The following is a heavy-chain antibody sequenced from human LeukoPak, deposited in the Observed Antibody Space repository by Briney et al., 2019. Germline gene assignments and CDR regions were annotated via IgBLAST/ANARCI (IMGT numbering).Heavy chain of an antibody. J-gene: IGHJ4*02. CDR2: IYHGAIT. CDR3: ASRSSIWSGYQDTLYNLDS. D-gene: IGHD3-3*01. CDR1: GDSISSGDYS. Sequence: SETLSLTCAVSGDSISSGDYSWNWVRQPPGKGLGWIRSIYHGAITYCGRSLKSRVTISVDTSKNQFSLKLSSVTAADTAVYYCASRSSIWSGYQDTLYNLDSWGQGTLVTVSS. V-gene: IGHV4-30-2*02.